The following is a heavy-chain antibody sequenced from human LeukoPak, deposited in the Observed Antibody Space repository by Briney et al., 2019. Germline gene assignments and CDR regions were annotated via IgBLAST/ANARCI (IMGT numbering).Heavy chain of an antibody. Sequence: PGGSLRLSCAASGFTFSSYWMTWVRQAPGKGLEWVANIKQDGSDKYYVDSVKGRFTISRDNSKNTLYLQMNSLRAEDTAVYYCARESPLFGEDYWGQGTLVTVSS. V-gene: IGHV3-7*01. D-gene: IGHD3-10*02. CDR2: IKQDGSDK. CDR1: GFTFSSYW. CDR3: ARESPLFGEDY. J-gene: IGHJ4*02.